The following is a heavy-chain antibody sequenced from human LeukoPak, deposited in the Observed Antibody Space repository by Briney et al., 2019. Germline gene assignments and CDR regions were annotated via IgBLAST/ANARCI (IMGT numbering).Heavy chain of an antibody. CDR3: ARHYGILTGAPSYYYGMDV. D-gene: IGHD3-9*01. V-gene: IGHV3-7*01. CDR1: GFTFSSYW. Sequence: GGSLRLSCAASGFTFSSYWMSWVRQAPGKGLEWVANIKQDGSEKYYVDSVKGRFTISRDNAKNSLYLQMNSLRAEDTAVYYCARHYGILTGAPSYYYGMDVWGPGTTVTVSS. CDR2: IKQDGSEK. J-gene: IGHJ6*02.